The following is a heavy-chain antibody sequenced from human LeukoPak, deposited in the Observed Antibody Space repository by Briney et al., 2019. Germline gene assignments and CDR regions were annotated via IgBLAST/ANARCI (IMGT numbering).Heavy chain of an antibody. CDR2: IKHNGGEK. J-gene: IGHJ4*02. V-gene: IGHV3-7*01. CDR1: GFSFNTCA. D-gene: IGHD3-22*01. CDR3: ARDRGWRSSGYYLYHFDY. Sequence: PGGSLRLSCAASGFSFNTCAMSWVRQAPGKGLEWVASIKHNGGEKYYVDSVKGRFTISRDNAKNSLYLEMSSLRVEDTAVYYCARDRGWRSSGYYLYHFDYWGQGTLVTFAS.